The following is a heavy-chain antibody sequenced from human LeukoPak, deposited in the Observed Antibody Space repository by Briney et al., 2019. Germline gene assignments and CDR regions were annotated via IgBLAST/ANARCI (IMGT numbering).Heavy chain of an antibody. Sequence: SETLSLTCTVSGGSISSYYWSWIRRPPGKGLEWIGYIYYSGSTNYNPSLKSRVTISVDTSKNQFSLKLSSVTAADTAVYYCASLTVLGYSYGYFDYWGQGTLVTVSS. J-gene: IGHJ4*02. D-gene: IGHD5-18*01. CDR1: GGSISSYY. V-gene: IGHV4-59*01. CDR3: ASLTVLGYSYGYFDY. CDR2: IYYSGST.